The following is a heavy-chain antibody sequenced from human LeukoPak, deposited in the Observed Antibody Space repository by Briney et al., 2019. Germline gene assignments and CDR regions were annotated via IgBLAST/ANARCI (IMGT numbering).Heavy chain of an antibody. D-gene: IGHD2-2*01. V-gene: IGHV1-69*05. Sequence: SVKVSCKVSAGTFSSYAISWVRQAPGQGLEWMGGIIPIFGTANYAKKLQGRVTMTTDTSTSTAYMELRSLKSDDTAVYYCARDGSAGSSTSCLDLWGKGTTVTVSS. CDR1: AGTFSSYA. CDR3: ARDGSAGSSTSCLDL. J-gene: IGHJ6*04. CDR2: IIPIFGTA.